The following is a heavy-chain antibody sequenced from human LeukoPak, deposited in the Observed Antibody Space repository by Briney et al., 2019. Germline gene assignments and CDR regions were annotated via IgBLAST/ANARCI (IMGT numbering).Heavy chain of an antibody. Sequence: ASVKVSCKASGYTFTSYGISWVRQAPGQGLEWMGWISAYNGNTNYAQKLQGRVTMTTDTHTSTAYMELRNLRSDDTAVYYCARIAAAPGQDAFDIWGQGTMVTVSS. CDR2: ISAYNGNT. J-gene: IGHJ3*02. D-gene: IGHD6-13*01. CDR1: GYTFTSYG. CDR3: ARIAAAPGQDAFDI. V-gene: IGHV1-18*01.